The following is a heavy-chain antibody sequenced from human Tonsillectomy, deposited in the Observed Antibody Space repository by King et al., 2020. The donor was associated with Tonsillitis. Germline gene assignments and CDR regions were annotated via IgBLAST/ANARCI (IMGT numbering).Heavy chain of an antibody. CDR1: GYTFSSWY. Sequence: QLVQSGAEVKKPGASVKLSCKASGYTFSSWYMHWVRQAPGQGLEWMGIINPSGDRPTYAQKFQGRVTMTRDTSTSTVYMELNSLKSEDTAMYYCARAWGAGSELDYWGQGTLVTVSS. J-gene: IGHJ4*02. V-gene: IGHV1-46*01. CDR2: INPSGDRP. CDR3: ARAWGAGSELDY. D-gene: IGHD3-10*01.